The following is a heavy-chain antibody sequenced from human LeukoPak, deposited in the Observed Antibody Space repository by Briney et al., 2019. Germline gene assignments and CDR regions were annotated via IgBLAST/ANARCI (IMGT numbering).Heavy chain of an antibody. CDR2: IYHSGST. Sequence: SETLSLTCTVSGYSISSGYYWGWIRQPPGKGLEWIGSIYHSGSTYYNPSLKSRVTISVDTSKNQFSLKLSSVTAADTAVYYCARGGSGSLYGPGYYYYYYMDVWGKGTTVTVSS. CDR3: ARGGSGSLYGPGYYYYYYMDV. V-gene: IGHV4-38-2*02. J-gene: IGHJ6*03. D-gene: IGHD3-3*01. CDR1: GYSISSGYY.